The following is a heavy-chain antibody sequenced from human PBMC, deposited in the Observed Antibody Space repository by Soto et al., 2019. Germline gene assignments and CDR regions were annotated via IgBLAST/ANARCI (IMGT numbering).Heavy chain of an antibody. CDR2: IYWNDDK. CDR1: GFSLSTSGVG. Sequence: QITLKESGPTLVKPTQTLTLTCTFSGFSLSTSGVGVGWIRQPPGKALEWLALIYWNDDKRYSPSLKSRLTITKDTSNSQVVLTTTNMDPVDTATYYCAHRTAFWFGYYWGQGTLVTVSS. V-gene: IGHV2-5*01. CDR3: AHRTAFWFGYY. J-gene: IGHJ4*02. D-gene: IGHD3-10*01.